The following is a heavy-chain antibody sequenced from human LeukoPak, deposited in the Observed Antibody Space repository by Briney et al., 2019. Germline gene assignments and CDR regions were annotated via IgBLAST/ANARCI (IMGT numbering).Heavy chain of an antibody. CDR2: IYSGGST. J-gene: IGHJ4*02. CDR1: GFTVSSNY. V-gene: IGHV3-53*01. D-gene: IGHD6-13*01. Sequence: PGGSLRLSCAASGFTVSSNYMSWVRQAPGKGLEWVSVIYSGGSTYYADSVKGRFTISRDSSKNTLYLQMNSLRAEDTAVYYCARDGSSWYSGFDYWGQGTLVTVSS. CDR3: ARDGSSWYSGFDY.